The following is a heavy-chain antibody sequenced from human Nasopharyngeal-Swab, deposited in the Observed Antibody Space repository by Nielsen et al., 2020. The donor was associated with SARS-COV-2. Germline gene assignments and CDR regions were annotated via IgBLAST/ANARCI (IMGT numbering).Heavy chain of an antibody. CDR2: ISAYNGNT. J-gene: IGHJ5*02. D-gene: IGHD3-22*01. V-gene: IGHV1-18*01. Sequence: ASVKVSCKASGYTFTSHGISWVRQAHGQGLEWMGWISAYNGNTNYAQKLQGRVTMTTDTSTSTAYMELRSLRSDDTAVYYCARDPDDSSGYYQTRRGWFDPWGQGTLVTVSS. CDR1: GYTFTSHG. CDR3: ARDPDDSSGYYQTRRGWFDP.